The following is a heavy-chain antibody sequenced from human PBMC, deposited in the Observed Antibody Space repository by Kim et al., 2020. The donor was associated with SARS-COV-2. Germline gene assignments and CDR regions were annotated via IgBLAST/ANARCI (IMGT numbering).Heavy chain of an antibody. CDR1: NGSISSSDYY. V-gene: IGHV4-39*07. D-gene: IGHD3-10*01. CDR2: IYYSGST. J-gene: IGHJ5*02. CDR3: ARSGYYYGSGTYYLNWFDP. Sequence: SETLSLTCTVSNGSISSSDYYWGWIRQPPAKGLEWIGSIYYSGSTYYNSSLKSRVTISVDPSKNQFSLKLTSVTAADTAVYYCARSGYYYGSGTYYLNWFDPWGQGILVTVSS.